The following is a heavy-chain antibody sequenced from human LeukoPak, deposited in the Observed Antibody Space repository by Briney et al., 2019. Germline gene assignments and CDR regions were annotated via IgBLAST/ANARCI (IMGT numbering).Heavy chain of an antibody. V-gene: IGHV1-2*02. CDR3: ARARLIVGASGFDY. D-gene: IGHD1-26*01. Sequence: GASVKVSCKASGYTFPGYYMHWVRQAPGQGLEWMGWINPNSGGTNYAQKFQGRVTMTRDTPISTAYMELSRLRSDDTAVYYCARARLIVGASGFDYWGQGTLVTVSS. J-gene: IGHJ4*02. CDR2: INPNSGGT. CDR1: GYTFPGYY.